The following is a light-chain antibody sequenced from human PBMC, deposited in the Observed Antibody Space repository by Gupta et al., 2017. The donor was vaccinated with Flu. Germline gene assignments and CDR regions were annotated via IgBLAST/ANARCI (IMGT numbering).Light chain of an antibody. CDR2: YAS. J-gene: IGKJ1*01. Sequence: EIVLTQSPDFQSVTPKEKVTTTCRASQNIGGALHWYQQKPDQSPKLLIKYASQSFSGVPSRFSGSGSGTDFTLTINSLEPEDAATYYCQQSSDLPWTFGQGTKVEIK. V-gene: IGKV6-21*01. CDR1: QNIGGA. CDR3: QQSSDLPWT.